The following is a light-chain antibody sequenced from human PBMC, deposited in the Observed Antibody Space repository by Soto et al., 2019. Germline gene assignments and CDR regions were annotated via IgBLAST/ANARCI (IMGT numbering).Light chain of an antibody. CDR2: TAS. Sequence: AIQMTQSPSSLSASVGDRVTITCRASQGIRNALGWYQQKPGKAPKLLISTASSLQRGVPSRFSGSGSDTDFTLTISSLQPEDFATYYCLQDYNYPWTFGQGTKVEIK. V-gene: IGKV1-6*01. J-gene: IGKJ1*01. CDR1: QGIRNA. CDR3: LQDYNYPWT.